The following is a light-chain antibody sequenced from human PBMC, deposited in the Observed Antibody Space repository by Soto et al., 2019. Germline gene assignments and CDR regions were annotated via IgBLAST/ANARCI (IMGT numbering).Light chain of an antibody. CDR2: DTS. CDR1: QSISSY. V-gene: IGKV3-11*01. CDR3: QQRSTWPRWT. J-gene: IGKJ1*01. Sequence: ESVLTQSPATLSLSPGERATLSCGVSQSISSYFAWYQQKPGQAPRLLIYDTSTRATGIPARFSGSGSGTDLTLTISSLEPEDFAVYYCQQRSTWPRWTFGQGTKVDIK.